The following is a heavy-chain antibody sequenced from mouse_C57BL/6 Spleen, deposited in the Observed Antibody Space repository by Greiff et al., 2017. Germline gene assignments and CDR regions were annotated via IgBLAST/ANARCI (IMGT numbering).Heavy chain of an antibody. CDR2: ISDGGSYT. CDR1: GFTFSSYA. D-gene: IGHD2-1*01. J-gene: IGHJ3*01. V-gene: IGHV5-4*03. Sequence: EVKLVESGGGLVKPGGSLKLSCAASGFTFSSYAMSWVRQTPEKRLEWVATISDGGSYTYYPDNVKGRFTISRDNAKNNLYLQMSRLKSEDTAMYYCARYYYGTWFAYWGQGTLVTVSA. CDR3: ARYYYGTWFAY.